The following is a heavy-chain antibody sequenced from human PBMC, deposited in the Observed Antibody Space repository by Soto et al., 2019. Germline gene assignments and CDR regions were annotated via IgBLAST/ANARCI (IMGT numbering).Heavy chain of an antibody. CDR3: ARTYYYGSGSQSRFDP. D-gene: IGHD3-10*01. Sequence: GASVKVSCKDSGGTFSSYAISWVRQAPGQGLEWMGGIIPIFGTANYAQKFQGRVTITADESTSTAYMELSSLRSEDTAVYYCARTYYYGSGSQSRFDPWGQGTLVTVSS. V-gene: IGHV1-69*13. CDR1: GGTFSSYA. CDR2: IIPIFGTA. J-gene: IGHJ5*02.